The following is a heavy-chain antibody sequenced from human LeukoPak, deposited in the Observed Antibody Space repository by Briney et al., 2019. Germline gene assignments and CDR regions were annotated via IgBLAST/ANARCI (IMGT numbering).Heavy chain of an antibody. CDR3: ARLREDGQIGDF. V-gene: IGHV5-10-1*01. J-gene: IGHJ4*02. CDR1: GSPFIGDW. CDR2: IDPSASHT. D-gene: IGHD3-10*01. Sequence: GGSRDISVQGPGSPFIGDWSSGARQMPGKGREGMGRIDPSASHTNYSPYFQGHDTISADKSICTVYLQWSRVKAWDTAMYYCARLREDGQIGDFWSQGNLVTVSS.